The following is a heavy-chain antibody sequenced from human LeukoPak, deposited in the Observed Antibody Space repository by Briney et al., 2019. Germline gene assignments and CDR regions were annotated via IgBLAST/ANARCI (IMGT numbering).Heavy chain of an antibody. CDR1: GGSISGSY. CDR3: ARVGSAYSSGYNDY. D-gene: IGHD6-19*01. CDR2: IHYSGST. J-gene: IGHJ4*02. V-gene: IGHV4-59*01. Sequence: SETLSLICTVSGGSISGSYWSWIRQPPGKGLEWIGYIHYSGSTDYNPSLKSRVTISADTSKNQFSLNLSSVTAADTAVYYCARVGSAYSSGYNDYWGQAAL.